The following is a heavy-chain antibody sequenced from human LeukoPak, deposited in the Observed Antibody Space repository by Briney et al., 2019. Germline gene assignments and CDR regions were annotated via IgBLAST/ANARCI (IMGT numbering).Heavy chain of an antibody. CDR3: GRVGYDSSGYLYGMDV. CDR2: IYYSGST. D-gene: IGHD3-22*01. V-gene: IGHV4-59*01. CDR1: GGSISSCY. Sequence: PSETLSLTCTVSGGSISSCYWSWLRQPPGKGLEWLGYIYYSGSTNYNPSLKSRVTISVDTSKNQFSPKLSSVTAADTAVYYCGRVGYDSSGYLYGMDVWGQGTTVTVSS. J-gene: IGHJ6*02.